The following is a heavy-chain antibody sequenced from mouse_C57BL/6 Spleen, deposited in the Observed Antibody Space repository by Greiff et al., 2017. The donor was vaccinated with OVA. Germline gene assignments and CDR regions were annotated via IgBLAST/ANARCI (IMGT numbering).Heavy chain of an antibody. D-gene: IGHD2-4*01. J-gene: IGHJ3*01. Sequence: VKLQQPGAELVKPGASVKLSCKASGYTFTSYWMQWVKQRPGQGLEWIGEIDPSASYTNYNQKFKGKATLTVDTSSSTAYMQLSSLTSEDSAVYYCARRDYGSFAYWGQGTLVTVSA. V-gene: IGHV1-50*01. CDR2: IDPSASYT. CDR1: GYTFTSYW. CDR3: ARRDYGSFAY.